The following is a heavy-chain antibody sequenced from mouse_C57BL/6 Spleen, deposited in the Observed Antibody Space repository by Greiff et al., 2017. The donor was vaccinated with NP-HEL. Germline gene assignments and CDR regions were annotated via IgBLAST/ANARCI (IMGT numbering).Heavy chain of an antibody. CDR1: GYTFTDYE. V-gene: IGHV1-15*01. J-gene: IGHJ4*01. CDR3: TRGTMVTDYCAMDY. Sequence: VQLQQSGAELVRPGASVTLSCKASGYTFTDYEMHWVKQTPVHGLEWIGAIDPETGGTAYNQKFKGKAILTADKSSSTAYMELRSLTSEDSAVYYCTRGTMVTDYCAMDYWGQGTSVTVSS. CDR2: IDPETGGT. D-gene: IGHD2-2*01.